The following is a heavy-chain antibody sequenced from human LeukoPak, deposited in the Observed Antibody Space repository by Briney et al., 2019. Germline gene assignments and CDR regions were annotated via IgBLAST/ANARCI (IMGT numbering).Heavy chain of an antibody. J-gene: IGHJ6*02. Sequence: GGSLRLSCAASGFTFSSYAMSWVRQAPGKGLEWVSAISGSGGSTYYADSVKGRFTISRDNSKNTLYLQMNSLRAEDTAVYYCAKNGGGTMVRATMDVWGQGTTVTVSS. V-gene: IGHV3-23*01. D-gene: IGHD3-10*01. CDR3: AKNGGGTMVRATMDV. CDR1: GFTFSSYA. CDR2: ISGSGGST.